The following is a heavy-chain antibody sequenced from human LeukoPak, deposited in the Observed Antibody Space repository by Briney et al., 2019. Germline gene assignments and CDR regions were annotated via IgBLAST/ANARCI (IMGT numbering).Heavy chain of an antibody. D-gene: IGHD6-13*01. CDR3: ARLGISGSRYFDY. J-gene: IGHJ4*02. Sequence: SETLSLTCTVSGGSINSDYWSWIRQPPEKGLEWIGYVYYGGSPNYNPSLKSRVTISVDTSKNQFSLNLRSATAADTAIYYCARLGISGSRYFDYWGQGTLVTVSS. CDR2: VYYGGSP. V-gene: IGHV4-59*01. CDR1: GGSINSDY.